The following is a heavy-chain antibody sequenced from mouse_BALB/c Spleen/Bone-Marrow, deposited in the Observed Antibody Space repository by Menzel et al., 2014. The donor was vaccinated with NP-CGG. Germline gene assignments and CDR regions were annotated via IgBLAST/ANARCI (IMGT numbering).Heavy chain of an antibody. J-gene: IGHJ2*01. V-gene: IGHV14-3*02. Sequence: EVQLQQSGAELVKPGASVKLSCTTSGFNIKDTYIHWVKRRPEQGLDWIGRIDPADDTTIYDPKFQDKATITTDTSSSMAYLQLSSLTSEDAAVYFCSRGMRYYFDYWGQGTTLTVSS. CDR3: SRGMRYYFDY. CDR1: GFNIKDTY. D-gene: IGHD1-1*01. CDR2: IDPADDTT.